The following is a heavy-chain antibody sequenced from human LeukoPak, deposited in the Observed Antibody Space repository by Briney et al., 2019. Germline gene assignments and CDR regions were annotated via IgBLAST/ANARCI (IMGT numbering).Heavy chain of an antibody. J-gene: IGHJ3*02. V-gene: IGHV1-69*06. CDR1: GGTFTSYA. Sequence: SVKVSCKASGGTFTSYAISWVRHAPGQGLEWMGGIIPIFGTANYAQKFQGRVTITADKSTSTAYMELSSLRSEDTAVYYCARAGDYGSGSLAFDIWGQGTMVTVSS. CDR3: ARAGDYGSGSLAFDI. CDR2: IIPIFGTA. D-gene: IGHD3-10*01.